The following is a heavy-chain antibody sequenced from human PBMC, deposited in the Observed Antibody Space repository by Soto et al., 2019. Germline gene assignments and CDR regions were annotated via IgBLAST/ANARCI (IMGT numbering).Heavy chain of an antibody. D-gene: IGHD3-22*01. CDR2: IYYSGST. J-gene: IGHJ5*02. CDR3: ARREYYYDSSGYFNWFDP. Sequence: SETLSLTCTVSGGSISSSSYYWGWIRQPPGKGLEWIGSIYYSGSTYYNPSLKSRVTISVDTSKNQFSLKLSSVTAADTAVYYFARREYYYDSSGYFNWFDPWGQGTLVTVSS. CDR1: GGSISSSSYY. V-gene: IGHV4-39*01.